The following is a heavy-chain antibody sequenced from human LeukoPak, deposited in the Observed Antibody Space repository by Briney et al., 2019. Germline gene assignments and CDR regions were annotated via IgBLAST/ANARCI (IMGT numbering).Heavy chain of an antibody. CDR2: ISWNSGSI. Sequence: SLRLSCAASGFTFDDYAMHWVRQDPGKGLEWVSGISWNSGSIGYADSVKGRFTISRDNAKNSLYLQMNSLRAEDTALYYCAKALGSSGLDAFDIWGQGTMVTVSS. V-gene: IGHV3-9*01. CDR1: GFTFDDYA. CDR3: AKALGSSGLDAFDI. D-gene: IGHD3-22*01. J-gene: IGHJ3*02.